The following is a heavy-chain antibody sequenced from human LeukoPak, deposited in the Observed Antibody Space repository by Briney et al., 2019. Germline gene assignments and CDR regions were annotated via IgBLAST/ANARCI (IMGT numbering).Heavy chain of an antibody. CDR2: INPSSGAT. Sequence: ASVKVSCKASGYTFTGHYIHWVRQAPGQGLEWMGWINPSSGATNYAQKFQGRVTLTRDTSISTAFMELSRLISDDTAVYYCARGTTIFGVVLISYYFDYWGQGTLVTVSS. V-gene: IGHV1-2*02. CDR1: GYTFTGHY. D-gene: IGHD3-3*01. CDR3: ARGTTIFGVVLISYYFDY. J-gene: IGHJ4*02.